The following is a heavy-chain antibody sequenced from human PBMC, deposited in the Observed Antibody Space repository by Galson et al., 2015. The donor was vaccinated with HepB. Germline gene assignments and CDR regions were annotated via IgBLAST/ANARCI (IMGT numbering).Heavy chain of an antibody. Sequence: SLRLSCAASGFTFNSYAMSWVRQAPGKGLEWVSTISGNTDSAYYVDSVKGRFTISRDNSKNTLYLQMNSLRAEDTAVYYCARESYGDYQKFDYWGQGTLVTVSS. CDR1: GFTFNSYA. CDR3: ARESYGDYQKFDY. V-gene: IGHV3-23*01. J-gene: IGHJ4*02. CDR2: ISGNTDSA. D-gene: IGHD4-17*01.